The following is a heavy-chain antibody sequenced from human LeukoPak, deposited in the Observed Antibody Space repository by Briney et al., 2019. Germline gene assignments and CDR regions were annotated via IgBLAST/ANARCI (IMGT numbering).Heavy chain of an antibody. CDR2: IRSKAYGGTT. Sequence: GGSLRLSCTASGFTFGDYAMSWFRQAPGKGLEWVGFIRSKAYGGTTEYAASVKGKFTISRDDSKSIAYLQMNSLKTEDTAVYYCTRDIGIQLWFDYWGQGTLVTVSS. V-gene: IGHV3-49*03. CDR3: TRDIGIQLWFDY. J-gene: IGHJ4*02. D-gene: IGHD5-18*01. CDR1: GFTFGDYA.